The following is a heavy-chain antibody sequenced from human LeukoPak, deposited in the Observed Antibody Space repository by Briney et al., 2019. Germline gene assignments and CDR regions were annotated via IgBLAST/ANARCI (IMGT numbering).Heavy chain of an antibody. Sequence: ASVKVSCKASGYTFTSYGISWVRQAPGQGLEWMGRINPNSGGTNYAQKFQGRVTMTRDTSISTAYMELSRLRSDDTAVYYCARLRGGIVVVPAAPGGYGWFDPWGQGTLVTVSS. D-gene: IGHD2-2*01. CDR1: GYTFTSYG. CDR3: ARLRGGIVVVPAAPGGYGWFDP. CDR2: INPNSGGT. V-gene: IGHV1-2*06. J-gene: IGHJ5*02.